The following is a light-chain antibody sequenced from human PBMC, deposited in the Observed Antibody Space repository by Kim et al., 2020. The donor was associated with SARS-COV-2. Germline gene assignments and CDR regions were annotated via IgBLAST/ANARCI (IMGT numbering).Light chain of an antibody. CDR3: QQYHNWPPYT. Sequence: EIVMTQSPATLSVSPGERATLSCTASQSIGSNLAWYQQKPGQAPRFLIYGASTRATGVPARFSGSGSGTEFTLTISSLQSEDFAIYFCQQYHNWPPYTFGQGTKLEI. CDR2: GAS. J-gene: IGKJ2*01. V-gene: IGKV3-15*01. CDR1: QSIGSN.